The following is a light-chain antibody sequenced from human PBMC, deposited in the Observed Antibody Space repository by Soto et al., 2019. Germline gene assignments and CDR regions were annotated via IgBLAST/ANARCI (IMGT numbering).Light chain of an antibody. CDR1: QSVRYN. J-gene: IGKJ2*01. CDR3: QRSNNWTYT. CDR2: GAS. V-gene: IGKV3-15*01. Sequence: EIVMTHSPATLSVSPGERATLSCRASQSVRYNLAWYQQKPGQAPRLHIYGASTRVTGIPARFSGSGSGTDFTLTSNSLQAEDVDLYCCQRSNNWTYTFGQGTKLEHK.